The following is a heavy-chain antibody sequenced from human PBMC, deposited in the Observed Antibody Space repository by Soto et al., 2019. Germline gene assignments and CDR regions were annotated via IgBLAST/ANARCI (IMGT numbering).Heavy chain of an antibody. CDR1: GYTFTSYG. V-gene: IGHV1-18*01. J-gene: IGHJ4*02. Sequence: QVQLVQSGAEVKKPGASVKVSCKASGYTFTSYGISWVRQAPGQGLEWMGWISAYNGNTNYAQKLQGRVTMTTDTXXXTXXXXXXXXXXXXXXXXXXXXXXXXXXXXXWGQGTLVTVSS. CDR2: ISAYNGNT. CDR3: XXXXXXXXXXX.